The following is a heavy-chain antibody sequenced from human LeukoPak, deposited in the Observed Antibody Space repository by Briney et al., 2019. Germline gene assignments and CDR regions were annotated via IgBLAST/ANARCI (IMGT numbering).Heavy chain of an antibody. J-gene: IGHJ3*02. V-gene: IGHV3-53*01. CDR3: ARPASTRADAFDI. CDR1: GFTVSSNY. CDR2: IYSGGST. Sequence: PGGSLRLSCAASGFTVSSNYMSWVRQAPEKGLEWVSVIYSGGSTYYADSVKGRFTISRDNSKNTLYLQMNSLRAEDTAVYYCARPASTRADAFDIWGQGTMVTVSS. D-gene: IGHD6-13*01.